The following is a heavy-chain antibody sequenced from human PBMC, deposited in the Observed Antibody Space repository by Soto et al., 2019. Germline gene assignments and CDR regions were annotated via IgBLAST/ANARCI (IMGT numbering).Heavy chain of an antibody. Sequence: GGSLRLSCAASGFTFSNYAMSWVRQAPGKGLEWVSLISESGDSTNYADSVKGRFTIYRDNSKNTLYLQMNSLRAEDTALYYCAKDALEIFGVTRMSSFFDFWGRGTLVTVSS. V-gene: IGHV3-23*01. CDR1: GFTFSNYA. J-gene: IGHJ4*01. CDR3: AKDALEIFGVTRMSSFFDF. D-gene: IGHD3-3*01. CDR2: ISESGDST.